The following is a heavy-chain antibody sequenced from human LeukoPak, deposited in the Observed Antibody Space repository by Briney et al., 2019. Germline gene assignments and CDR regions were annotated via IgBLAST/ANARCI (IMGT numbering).Heavy chain of an antibody. D-gene: IGHD3-22*01. CDR3: ARPYDTRGYFPDY. Sequence: NAGGSLRLSCAASEFIFSNYGMNWVRQAPGKGLEWVAAISASGSATSYADSVRGRFTISRDNAKNSLYLQMNSLGAEDTAVYYCARPYDTRGYFPDYWGQGTLVTVSS. CDR2: ISASGSAT. J-gene: IGHJ4*02. CDR1: EFIFSNYG. V-gene: IGHV3-21*01.